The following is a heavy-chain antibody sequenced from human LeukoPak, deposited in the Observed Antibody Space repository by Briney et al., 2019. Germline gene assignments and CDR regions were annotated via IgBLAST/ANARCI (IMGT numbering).Heavy chain of an antibody. J-gene: IGHJ5*02. Sequence: SETLSLTCTVSGGSISSGGYFWSWIRQPAGKGLEWIGRFYASGSTNYNPSLQSRVTISVDTSKNQFSLKLSSVTAADTAVYYCARLPRPGTLGWFDPWGQGTLVTVSS. D-gene: IGHD3-10*01. CDR3: ARLPRPGTLGWFDP. CDR1: GGSISSGGYF. V-gene: IGHV4-61*02. CDR2: FYASGST.